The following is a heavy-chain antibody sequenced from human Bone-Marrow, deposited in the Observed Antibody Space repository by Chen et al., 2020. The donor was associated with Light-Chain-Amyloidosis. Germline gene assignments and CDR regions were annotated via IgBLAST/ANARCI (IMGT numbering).Heavy chain of an antibody. J-gene: IGHJ5*02. CDR1: GGSFISSAYY. CDR2: IYYTGHT. CDR3: AGIMGAGWFDP. D-gene: IGHD1-26*01. Sequence: QLQLQESGPGLVKSSETLSLTCSVSGGSFISSAYYWGWLRQPPGKGLEWIASIYYTGHTYYTPSLKSRVTISIDTSKPQFSLKVRNVTAADTAVYYCAGIMGAGWFDPWGQGTLVTVSS. V-gene: IGHV4-39*01.